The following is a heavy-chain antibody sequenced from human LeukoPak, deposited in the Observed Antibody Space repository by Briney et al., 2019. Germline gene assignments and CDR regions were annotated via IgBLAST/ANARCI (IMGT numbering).Heavy chain of an antibody. J-gene: IGHJ4*02. Sequence: SETLSLTCTVSGGSISSYYWSWIRRPPGKGLEWIGYIYYSGSTNYNPSLKSRVTISVDTSKNQFSLKLSSVTAADTAVYYCARIYDSSGYIDYWGQGTLVTVSS. CDR1: GGSISSYY. D-gene: IGHD3-22*01. CDR2: IYYSGST. CDR3: ARIYDSSGYIDY. V-gene: IGHV4-59*08.